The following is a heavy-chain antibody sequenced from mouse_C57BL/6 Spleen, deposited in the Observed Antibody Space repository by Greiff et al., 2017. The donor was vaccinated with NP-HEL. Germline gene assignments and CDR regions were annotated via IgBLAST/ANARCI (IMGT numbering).Heavy chain of an antibody. Sequence: EVNVVESGGDLVKPGGSLKLSCAASGFTFSDYGMHWVRQAPEKGLEWVAYISSGSSTIYYADTVKGRFTISRDNAKNTLFLQMTSLRSEDTAMYYCARRDGYYLFDYWGQGTTLTVSS. CDR3: ARRDGYYLFDY. J-gene: IGHJ2*01. D-gene: IGHD2-3*01. V-gene: IGHV5-17*01. CDR1: GFTFSDYG. CDR2: ISSGSSTI.